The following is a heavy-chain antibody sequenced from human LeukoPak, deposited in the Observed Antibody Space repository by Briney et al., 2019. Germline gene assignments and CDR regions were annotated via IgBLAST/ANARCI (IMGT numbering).Heavy chain of an antibody. CDR3: ARDGGIFGRSKGGYWFDP. CDR1: GYTFTSYD. CDR2: MNPNSGNT. J-gene: IGHJ5*02. D-gene: IGHD3/OR15-3a*01. Sequence: ASVKVSFTASGYTFTSYDINWVRQATGQGLEWMGWMNPNSGNTGYAQKFQGRVTITRNTSISTAYMELSSLRSEDTAVYYCARDGGIFGRSKGGYWFDPWGQGTLVTVSS. V-gene: IGHV1-8*03.